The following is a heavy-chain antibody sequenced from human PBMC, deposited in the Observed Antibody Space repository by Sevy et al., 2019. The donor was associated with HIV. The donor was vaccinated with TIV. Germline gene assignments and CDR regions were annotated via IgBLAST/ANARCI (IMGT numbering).Heavy chain of an antibody. J-gene: IGHJ4*02. D-gene: IGHD5-18*01. V-gene: IGHV3-7*01. CDR3: VRGGLGGFSYSLDC. CDR2: MKEDGSEK. Sequence: GGSLRLSCAASGFTFSSYWMSWVRQAPGKGLEWVATMKEDGSEKSYVDSVKGRFTISRDNAKNSLYLQMNSLGVDDTALYYCVRGGLGGFSYSLDCWGQGTLVTVSS. CDR1: GFTFSSYW.